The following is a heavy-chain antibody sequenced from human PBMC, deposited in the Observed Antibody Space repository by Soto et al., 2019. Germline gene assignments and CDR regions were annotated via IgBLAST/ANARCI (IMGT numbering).Heavy chain of an antibody. D-gene: IGHD6-13*01. CDR1: WLNRLSLW. V-gene: IGHV3-74*01. CDR2: INSDGSST. Sequence: GGAHRTPSTAPWLNRLSLWVHRFRQAPGKGLVWVSRINSDGSSTSYADSVKGRFTISRDNAKNTLYLQMNSLRAEDTAVYYCARGPFYGSSWGQGTLVTVSS. J-gene: IGHJ4*02. CDR3: ARGPFYGSS.